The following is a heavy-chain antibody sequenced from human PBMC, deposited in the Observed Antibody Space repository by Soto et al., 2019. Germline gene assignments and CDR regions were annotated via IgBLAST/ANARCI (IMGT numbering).Heavy chain of an antibody. CDR2: INAGNGNT. V-gene: IGHV1-3*01. CDR1: GYTFTSYA. Sequence: ASVKVSCKASGYTFTSYAMHWVRQAPGQRLEWMGWINAGNGNTKYSQKFQGRVTMTRDTSAGTVYMQLSSLTSEDTAVYYCARDDSGFSGSHYIDYFNYWGQGALVTVSS. D-gene: IGHD1-26*01. CDR3: ARDDSGFSGSHYIDYFNY. J-gene: IGHJ4*02.